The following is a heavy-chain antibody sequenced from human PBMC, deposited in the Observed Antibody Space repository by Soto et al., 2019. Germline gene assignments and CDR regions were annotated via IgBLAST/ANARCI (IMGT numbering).Heavy chain of an antibody. Sequence: EVHLLESGGGLVQPGGSLRLSCAASGFTFSSYAMAWVRQAPGEGLEWVSSIGGSGSYTNYADSVKGRFTVSRDNFKSTLYLKRNSLRVEDTAVYYCAKDNLAPCSGGWEIRFVPWGQGTLVTVSS. V-gene: IGHV3-23*01. CDR2: IGGSGSYT. J-gene: IGHJ5*02. CDR1: GFTFSSYA. D-gene: IGHD6-19*01. CDR3: AKDNLAPCSGGWEIRFVP.